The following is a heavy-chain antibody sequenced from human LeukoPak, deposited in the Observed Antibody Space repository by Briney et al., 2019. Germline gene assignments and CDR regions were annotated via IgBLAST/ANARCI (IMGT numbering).Heavy chain of an antibody. CDR2: ISSSSSTM. CDR1: GFTFSSYS. V-gene: IGHV3-48*01. Sequence: GGSLRLSCAASGFTFSSYSMNWVSQAPGKGLEWVSYISSSSSTMYYADSVRGRFTISRDNAKNSLYLQMNSLRAEDTAVYYCACCYGGGLTTEPYAWGQGTLVTVSS. J-gene: IGHJ4*02. D-gene: IGHD3-9*01. CDR3: ACCYGGGLTTEPYA.